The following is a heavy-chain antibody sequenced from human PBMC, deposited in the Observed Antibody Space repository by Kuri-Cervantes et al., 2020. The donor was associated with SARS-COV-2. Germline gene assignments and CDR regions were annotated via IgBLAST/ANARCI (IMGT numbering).Heavy chain of an antibody. D-gene: IGHD2-2*01. CDR2: IYTSGST. V-gene: IGHV4-61*02. J-gene: IGHJ4*02. CDR3: ARGHGAVVFLGYDY. Sequence: LRLSCAVYGGSISSGSYYWSWIRQPAGKGLEWIGRIYTSGSTNYNPSLKSRVTISVDTSKNQFSLKLSSVTAADTAVYYCARGHGAVVFLGYDYWGQGTLVTVSS. CDR1: GGSISSGSYY.